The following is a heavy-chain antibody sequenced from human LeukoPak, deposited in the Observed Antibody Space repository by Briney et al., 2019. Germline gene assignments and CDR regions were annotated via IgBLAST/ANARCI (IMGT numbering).Heavy chain of an antibody. CDR3: ARDRGVATILFDY. D-gene: IGHD5-12*01. J-gene: IGHJ4*02. Sequence: ASVKVSCKASGYTFTGYYMHWVRRAPGQGLEWMGWINPNSGGTNYAQKFQGRVTMTRDTSISTAYMELNRLRSDDTAVYYCARDRGVATILFDYWGQGTLVTVSS. CDR2: INPNSGGT. CDR1: GYTFTGYY. V-gene: IGHV1-2*02.